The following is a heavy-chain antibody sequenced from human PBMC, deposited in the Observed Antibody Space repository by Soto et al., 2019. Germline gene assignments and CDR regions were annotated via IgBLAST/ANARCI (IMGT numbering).Heavy chain of an antibody. V-gene: IGHV3-48*02. Sequence: GGSLRLSCAASAFTFTSYKMSWVRQAPGKGLEWVSYISSSSSSTIYYADSVKGRFTISRDNAKNSLYLQMNSLRDEDTAVYYCARDAYDYDDTSGYYRHWGPGTLVTVSS. D-gene: IGHD3-22*01. CDR2: ISSSSSSTI. CDR3: ARDAYDYDDTSGYYRH. J-gene: IGHJ4*02. CDR1: AFTFTSYK.